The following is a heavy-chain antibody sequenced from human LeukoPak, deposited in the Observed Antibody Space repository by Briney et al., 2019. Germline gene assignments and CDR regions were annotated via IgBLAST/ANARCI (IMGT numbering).Heavy chain of an antibody. CDR3: ASSMTTVTSPAY. Sequence: GGSLRLSCVVSGFTFSNYEMYCVRQAPGKGLEWVSYISSSGSTIYYADSVKGRFTISRVNAKNSLFLQMNTLRAEDTAVYYCASSMTTVTSPAYWGQGTLVTVSS. CDR2: ISSSGSTI. D-gene: IGHD4-17*01. J-gene: IGHJ4*02. V-gene: IGHV3-48*03. CDR1: GFTFSNYE.